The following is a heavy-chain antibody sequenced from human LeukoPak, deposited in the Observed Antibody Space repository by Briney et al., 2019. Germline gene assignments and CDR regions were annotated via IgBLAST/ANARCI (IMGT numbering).Heavy chain of an antibody. Sequence: GGSLRLSCAASGFTFSSYGFQWVRQAPGKGLEWVAFIRYDAYNTYYADSVKGRFTISRDNSKNTLYLQMNSLRAEDTAVYYCAKLSSVPAAISTWFDPWGQGTLVTVSS. V-gene: IGHV3-30*02. CDR2: IRYDAYNT. D-gene: IGHD2-2*02. J-gene: IGHJ5*02. CDR3: AKLSSVPAAISTWFDP. CDR1: GFTFSSYG.